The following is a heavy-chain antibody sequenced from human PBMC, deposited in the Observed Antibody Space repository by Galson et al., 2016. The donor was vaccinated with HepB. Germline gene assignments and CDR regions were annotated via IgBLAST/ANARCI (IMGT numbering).Heavy chain of an antibody. CDR3: ARDPDTSSKVDV. V-gene: IGHV3-11*01. J-gene: IGHJ6*02. Sequence: SLRLSCVASGFSFSDHYMSWIRQAPGKGLESIAYISSSGTVLYYAASAQGRFTISRDNAKKSLYLQMNSLRADDTGVYYCARDPDTSSKVDVWGHGTTVTVSS. CDR1: GFSFSDHY. D-gene: IGHD5-18*01. CDR2: ISSSGTVL.